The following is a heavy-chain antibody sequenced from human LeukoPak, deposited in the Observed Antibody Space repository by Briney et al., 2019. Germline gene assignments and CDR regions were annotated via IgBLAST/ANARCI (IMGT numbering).Heavy chain of an antibody. CDR2: ISYDGSNK. J-gene: IGHJ3*01. Sequence: GRSLRLSCAASGFTFSTYAMHWVRQAPGKGLEWVAVISYDGSNKFYADSVKGRLTISRDNSKDTLYLQMNSLRAEDTAVYYCARDGPNCSSSSCLALLFDYWGQGTMVTASS. V-gene: IGHV3-30*04. D-gene: IGHD2-2*01. CDR1: GFTFSTYA. CDR3: ARDGPNCSSSSCLALLFDY.